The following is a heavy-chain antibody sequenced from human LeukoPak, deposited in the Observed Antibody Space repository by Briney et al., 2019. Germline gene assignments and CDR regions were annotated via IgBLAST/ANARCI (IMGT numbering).Heavy chain of an antibody. CDR3: AKERAVVPRGGMDV. D-gene: IGHD2-2*01. CDR2: ISGSSSFI. Sequence: GGSLRLSCAASGFTFSTYTMNWVRQAPGKGLEWVSSISGSSSFIYYTDSVKGRFTISRDNSKNTLYLQMNGLRAEDTAVYYCAKERAVVPRGGMDVWGQGTTVFVSS. CDR1: GFTFSTYT. J-gene: IGHJ6*02. V-gene: IGHV3-21*04.